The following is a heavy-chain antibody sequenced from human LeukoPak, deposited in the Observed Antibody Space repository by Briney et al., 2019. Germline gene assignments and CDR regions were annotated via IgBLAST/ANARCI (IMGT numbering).Heavy chain of an antibody. CDR2: IIPILGIA. CDR1: GGTFSSYA. V-gene: IGHV1-69*04. CDR3: ARDTDYEIPFDY. D-gene: IGHD3-9*01. Sequence: SVKVSCKASGGTFSSYAIRWVRQAPGQGLEWMGRIIPILGIANYAQKLQGRVTITADKSTSTAYMELSSLRSEDTAVCSCARDTDYEIPFDYWGQGTLVSVSS. J-gene: IGHJ4*02.